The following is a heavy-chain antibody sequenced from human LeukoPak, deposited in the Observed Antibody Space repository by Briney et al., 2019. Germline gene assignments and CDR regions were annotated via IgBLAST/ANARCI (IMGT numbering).Heavy chain of an antibody. V-gene: IGHV3-21*01. D-gene: IGHD3-3*01. Sequence: ETLSLTCAVYGGSFSGYYWSWIRQPPGKGLEWVSSISSSSSYIYYADSVKGRFTISRDNAKNSLYLQMNSLRAEDTAVYYCARVGPGNYDFWSGYWNPDYWGQGTLVTVSS. CDR1: GGSFSGYY. CDR3: ARVGPGNYDFWSGYWNPDY. J-gene: IGHJ4*02. CDR2: ISSSSSYI.